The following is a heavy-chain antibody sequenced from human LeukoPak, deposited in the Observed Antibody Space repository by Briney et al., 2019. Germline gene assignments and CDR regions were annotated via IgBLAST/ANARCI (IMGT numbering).Heavy chain of an antibody. CDR2: IYHSGST. V-gene: IGHV4-38-2*01. CDR3: ARTVPLHYYDSSGYVNWFDP. D-gene: IGHD3-22*01. CDR1: GYSISSGYY. Sequence: SETLSLTCAVSGYSISSGYYWGWIRQPPGKGLEWIGSIYHSGSTYYNPSLKSRVTISVDTSKNQFSLKLSSVTAADTAVYYCARTVPLHYYDSSGYVNWFDPWGQGTLGSVSS. J-gene: IGHJ5*02.